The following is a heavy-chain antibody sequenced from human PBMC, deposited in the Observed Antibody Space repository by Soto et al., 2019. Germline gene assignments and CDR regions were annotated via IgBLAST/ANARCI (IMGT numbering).Heavy chain of an antibody. V-gene: IGHV3-23*01. J-gene: IGHJ3*02. Sequence: EVQLLESGGGLVQPGGSLILSCVASGFTFSNYAINWVRQAPGKGLEWVSAITGSGDGTYYADSVRGRFTISRDNSKNTLYLQMKSLRAEDTAVYYCARVTYYDTNKNAFDIWGQGTMVTVSS. CDR2: ITGSGDGT. D-gene: IGHD3-22*01. CDR3: ARVTYYDTNKNAFDI. CDR1: GFTFSNYA.